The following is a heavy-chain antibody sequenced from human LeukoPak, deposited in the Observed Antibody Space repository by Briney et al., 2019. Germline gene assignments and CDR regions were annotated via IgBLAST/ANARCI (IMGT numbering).Heavy chain of an antibody. V-gene: IGHV1-8*01. CDR3: ARGPSRRVVVPAAGRRLDV. D-gene: IGHD2-2*01. J-gene: IGHJ6*04. CDR2: MNPNSGNT. CDR1: GDTFTSDY. Sequence: AAVKVPCKASGDTFTSDYVKWVVQGTGQGLEWIGWMNPNSGNTGYAQKFQGRVTMTRNTSISTAYMELSSLRSEDTAVYYCARGPSRRVVVPAAGRRLDVWGKGTTVTVSS.